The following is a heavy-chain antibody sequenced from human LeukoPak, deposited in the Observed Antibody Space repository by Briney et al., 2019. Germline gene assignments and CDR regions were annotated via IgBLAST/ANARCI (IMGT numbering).Heavy chain of an antibody. Sequence: GGSLRLSCAASGFTFSSHTMNWVRQAPGKGLEWVSSISSSSYIYYADSVKGRFTISRDNAKKSLYLEMNSLRAEDTAVYYCARDLILSDALDIWGQGTMVTVSS. D-gene: IGHD2/OR15-2a*01. CDR2: ISSSSYI. V-gene: IGHV3-21*01. CDR3: ARDLILSDALDI. CDR1: GFTFSSHT. J-gene: IGHJ3*02.